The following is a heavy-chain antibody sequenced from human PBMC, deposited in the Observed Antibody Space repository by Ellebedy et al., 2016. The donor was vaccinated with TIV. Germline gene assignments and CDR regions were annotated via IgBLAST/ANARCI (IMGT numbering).Heavy chain of an antibody. Sequence: AASVKVSCKASGYSFTTYYIPWVRQSPGHGLVWMGLIDPIDGSTTSPLNFRARITMTRDTSTDTLYMDMSSLRNDDTAVYSCARGRGVGETADFWGQGTPVTVSS. D-gene: IGHD1-26*01. V-gene: IGHV1-46*01. CDR2: IDPIDGST. J-gene: IGHJ4*02. CDR1: GYSFTTYY. CDR3: ARGRGVGETADF.